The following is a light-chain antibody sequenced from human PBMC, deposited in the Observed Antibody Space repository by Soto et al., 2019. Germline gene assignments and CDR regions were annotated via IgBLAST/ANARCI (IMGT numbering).Light chain of an antibody. Sequence: DIQMTQSPSTLSASVGDRVTITCRASQSISYWLAWYQQKPGKAPTVLIYKASILESGVPSRFSGSGSGTEFTLNISSLQPDDFATYYCHQYSTYPITFGGGTKVE. CDR3: HQYSTYPIT. CDR1: QSISYW. CDR2: KAS. V-gene: IGKV1-5*03. J-gene: IGKJ4*01.